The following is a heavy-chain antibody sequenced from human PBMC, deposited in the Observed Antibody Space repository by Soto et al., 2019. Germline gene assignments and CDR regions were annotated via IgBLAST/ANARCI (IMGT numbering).Heavy chain of an antibody. CDR3: ARGNRLYYYDSSGYPFFDY. J-gene: IGHJ4*02. CDR1: GGTFSSYA. CDR2: IIPIFGTA. V-gene: IGHV1-69*01. D-gene: IGHD3-22*01. Sequence: QVQLVQSGAEVRKPGSSVKVSCKASGGTFSSYAISWVRQAPGQGLEWIGGIIPIFGTANYAQKFQGRVTITADESTSTAYMELSSLRSEDTAVYYCARGNRLYYYDSSGYPFFDYWGQGTLVTVSS.